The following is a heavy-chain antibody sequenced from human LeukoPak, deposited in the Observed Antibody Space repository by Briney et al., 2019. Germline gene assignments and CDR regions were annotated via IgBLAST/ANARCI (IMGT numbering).Heavy chain of an antibody. J-gene: IGHJ3*02. Sequence: SETLSLTCTVSGGSISSYYLSWIRQPPGKGLEWIGYISYSGSTSYNPAPKSRVTISVDTSKTQFSLKLSSVTAADTAVYYCARHSPAPIPPVYVKDIWGQGTMVTVSS. CDR1: GGSISSYY. D-gene: IGHD3-16*01. CDR2: ISYSGST. V-gene: IGHV4-59*08. CDR3: ARHSPAPIPPVYVKDI.